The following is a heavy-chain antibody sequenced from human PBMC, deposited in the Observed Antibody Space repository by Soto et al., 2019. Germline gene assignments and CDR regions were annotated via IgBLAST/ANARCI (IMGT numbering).Heavy chain of an antibody. V-gene: IGHV1-8*01. CDR1: GYTFTSYD. J-gene: IGHJ6*02. CDR2: MNPNSGNT. Sequence: ASVKVSCKASGYTFTSYDINWVRQATGQGLELMGWMNPNSGNTGYAQKFQGRVTMTRNTSISTAYMELNSLRAEDTAVYYCARDDAITLDIVVVPAVSYGMDVWGQGTTVTVLL. CDR3: ARDDAITLDIVVVPAVSYGMDV. D-gene: IGHD2-2*03.